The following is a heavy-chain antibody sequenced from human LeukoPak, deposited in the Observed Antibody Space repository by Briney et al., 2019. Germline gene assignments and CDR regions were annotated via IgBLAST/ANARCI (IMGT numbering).Heavy chain of an antibody. J-gene: IGHJ4*02. CDR2: ISSSSSYI. CDR1: GFTFSGYS. CDR3: AKLPGRAADY. V-gene: IGHV3-21*01. Sequence: SGGSLRLSCAASGFTFSGYSMNWVRQAPGKGLEWVSSISSSSSYIYYADSVKGRFTISRDNAKNSLYLQMNSLRAEDTAVYYCAKLPGRAADYWGQGTLVTVSS.